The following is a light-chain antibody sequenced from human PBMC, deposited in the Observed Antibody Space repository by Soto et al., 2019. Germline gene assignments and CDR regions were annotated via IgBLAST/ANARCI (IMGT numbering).Light chain of an antibody. V-gene: IGLV2-14*01. CDR3: SSYTSSSSWV. J-gene: IGLJ3*02. CDR2: DVS. CDR1: SSDVGGYNY. Sequence: QSALTQPASVSGSPGQSITISCTGTSSDVGGYNYVSWYQQHPGTAPKLMIYDVSNRPSGVSIRFSGSKSGNTASLTISGLQAEDEADYYCSSYTSSSSWVFGGGTKLTVL.